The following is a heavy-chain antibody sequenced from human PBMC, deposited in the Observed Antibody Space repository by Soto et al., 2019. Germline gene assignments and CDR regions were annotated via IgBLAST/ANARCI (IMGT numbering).Heavy chain of an antibody. CDR1: GFTFSSYR. V-gene: IGHV3-21*01. D-gene: IGHD5-18*01. J-gene: IGHJ4*02. CDR3: ARDRDTAMVCQFDY. CDR2: ISSSSSYI. Sequence: EVQLVGSGGGLVKPGGALRLSCAASGFTFSSYRMNWVRQAPGKGLGWVSSISSSSSYIYYAGSVKGRFTISRDNAKNSLYLQMNSLRAEYTAVYYCARDRDTAMVCQFDYWGQGTLVTVSS.